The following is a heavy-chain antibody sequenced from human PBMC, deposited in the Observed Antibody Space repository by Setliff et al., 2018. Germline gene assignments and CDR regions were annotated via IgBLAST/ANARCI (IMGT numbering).Heavy chain of an antibody. CDR3: TRTSGLQFFNYYMDV. J-gene: IGHJ6*03. V-gene: IGHV3-73*01. D-gene: IGHD3-3*01. CDR2: IRSKANSYAT. Sequence: LRLSCAASGFTFSDHYMDWVRQAPGKGLEWVGRIRSKANSYATVYAASVKGRFTISRDDSKNTAYLQMNGLKTEDTAVYYCTRTSGLQFFNYYMDVWGKGTTVTVSS. CDR1: GFTFSDHY.